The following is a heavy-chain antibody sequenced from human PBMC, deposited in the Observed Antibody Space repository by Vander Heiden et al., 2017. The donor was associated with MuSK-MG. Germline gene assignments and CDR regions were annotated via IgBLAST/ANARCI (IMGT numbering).Heavy chain of an antibody. V-gene: IGHV4-59*01. J-gene: IGHJ2*01. D-gene: IGHD3-16*02. CDR2: IYYSGST. CDR3: ARGLYDWWPWYFDL. Sequence: QVQLQESGPGLVKPSETLSLTCTVSGGSISSYYWSWIRQPPGKGLNWIGYIYYSGSTNYNPSLKSRVTISVDTSKTQFSLKLRSVTAADTAVYYCARGLYDWWPWYFDLWGRGTLVTVSS. CDR1: GGSISSYY.